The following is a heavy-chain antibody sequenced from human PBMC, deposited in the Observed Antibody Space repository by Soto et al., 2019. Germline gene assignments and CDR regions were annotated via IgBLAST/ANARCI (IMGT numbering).Heavy chain of an antibody. J-gene: IGHJ3*02. Sequence: QVQLQESGQGLVKPSQTLSLTCTVSGGSIRNDNFYWSFLRQRPGQGLEWIGYISYSGYTAYHPCLESRVFISVEPSNSKFSLTLTSVTAAATAVYYCARDLEGIVTGRWAFGIWGRGTLVTVSS. CDR2: ISYSGYT. CDR1: GGSIRNDNFY. CDR3: ARDLEGIVTGRWAFGI. D-gene: IGHD3-9*01. V-gene: IGHV4-31*03.